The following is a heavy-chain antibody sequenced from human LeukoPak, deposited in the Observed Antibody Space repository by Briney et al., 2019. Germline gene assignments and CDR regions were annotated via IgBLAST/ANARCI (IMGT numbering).Heavy chain of an antibody. CDR3: ARRWNYGMDV. Sequence: GGSLRLSCAASGFTFSSYWVSRVRQAPGKGLEWVANIKQDGSEKYYVDSVKGRFTISRDNAKNSLYLQMNSLRAEDTAVYYCARRWNYGMDVWGQGTTVTVSS. CDR2: IKQDGSEK. V-gene: IGHV3-7*01. D-gene: IGHD2-15*01. CDR1: GFTFSSYW. J-gene: IGHJ6*02.